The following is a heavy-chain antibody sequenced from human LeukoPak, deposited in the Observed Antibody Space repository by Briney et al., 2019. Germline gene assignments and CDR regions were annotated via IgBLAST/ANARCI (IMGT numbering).Heavy chain of an antibody. Sequence: ASVKVSCKASGYTFTGYYMHWVRQAPGQGLEWMGRINPNSGGTNYAQKFQGGVTMTRDTSISTAYMELSRLRSDDTAVYYCARAVKGRYFDWLLSDYFDYWGQGTLVTVSS. J-gene: IGHJ4*02. CDR2: INPNSGGT. D-gene: IGHD3-9*01. CDR3: ARAVKGRYFDWLLSDYFDY. CDR1: GYTFTGYY. V-gene: IGHV1-2*06.